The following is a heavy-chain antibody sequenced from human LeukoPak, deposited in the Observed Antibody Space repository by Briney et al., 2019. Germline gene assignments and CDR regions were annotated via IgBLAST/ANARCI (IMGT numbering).Heavy chain of an antibody. CDR2: IYYVGST. Sequence: SETLSLTCTVSGGSISSYYWSWIRQPPGKGLEWIGYIYYVGSTNYNPSLKSRVTISVDTSKNQFSLKLRSVTAADTAVYYCARDLTGQGYMDVWGKGTTVTVSS. CDR1: GGSISSYY. D-gene: IGHD7-27*01. CDR3: ARDLTGQGYMDV. J-gene: IGHJ6*03. V-gene: IGHV4-59*01.